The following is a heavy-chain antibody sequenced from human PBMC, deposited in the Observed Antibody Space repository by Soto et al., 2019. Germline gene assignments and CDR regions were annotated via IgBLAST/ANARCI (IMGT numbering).Heavy chain of an antibody. CDR1: GYTFTSYG. D-gene: IGHD1-7*01. V-gene: IGHV1-18*01. CDR3: ARVITGTTFYYYYGMDV. J-gene: IGHJ6*02. Sequence: QVQLVQSGAEVKKPGASVKVSCKASGYTFTSYGINWGRQAPGQGLERMGWISAYNGNTNYAQKLQGRVTMTTDTSTSTAYMELRSLRSDDTAVYYCARVITGTTFYYYYGMDVWGPGNTVTVSS. CDR2: ISAYNGNT.